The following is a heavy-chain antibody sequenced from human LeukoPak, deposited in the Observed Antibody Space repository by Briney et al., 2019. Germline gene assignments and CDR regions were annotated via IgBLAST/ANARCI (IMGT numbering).Heavy chain of an antibody. V-gene: IGHV4-59*08. J-gene: IGHJ4*02. Sequence: SETLSLTCTDSVASISLYYWSWIRQHPGMGLEWIGYIYSTGSANYNPSLKSRVTISVDTSKNQFSLKLSSVTAADTAVYYCARMGGYSGSATHWGQGTLVTVSS. CDR1: VASISLYY. CDR3: ARMGGYSGSATH. CDR2: IYSTGSA. D-gene: IGHD5-12*01.